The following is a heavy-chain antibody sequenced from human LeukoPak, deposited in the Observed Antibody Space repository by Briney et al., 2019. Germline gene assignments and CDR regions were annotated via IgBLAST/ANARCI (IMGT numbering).Heavy chain of an antibody. Sequence: PGGSLRLSCAASGFTFSSYGMSWVRQAPGKGLEWLSSISGSGVSIYYADSVKGRFTISRDNSKNTLYLQIHSLRADDTAVYYCAKGGSSWYVDAFDIWGHGTMVTVSS. J-gene: IGHJ3*02. CDR1: GFTFSSYG. CDR2: ISGSGVSI. D-gene: IGHD6-13*01. V-gene: IGHV3-23*01. CDR3: AKGGSSWYVDAFDI.